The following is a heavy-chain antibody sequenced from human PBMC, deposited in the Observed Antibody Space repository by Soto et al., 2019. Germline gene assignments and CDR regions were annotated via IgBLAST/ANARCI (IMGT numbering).Heavy chain of an antibody. V-gene: IGHV4-39*01. CDR3: ARSVDP. J-gene: IGHJ5*02. CDR2: FHYSEST. Sequence: PSETLSLTCTVSGGSISSGPYSWGWIRQPPGEGLEWIGTFHYSESTHYNPSLESRITISVDTSKNQFSLKVSSVTVADTAVYYCARSVDPWGQGTLVTVSS. CDR1: GGSISSGPYS.